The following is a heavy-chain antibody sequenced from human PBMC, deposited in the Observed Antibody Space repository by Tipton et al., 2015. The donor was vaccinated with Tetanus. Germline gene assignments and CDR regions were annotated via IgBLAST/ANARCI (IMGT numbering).Heavy chain of an antibody. CDR2: ISPFNENV. CDR3: ARGRGLGPHEYFEH. Sequence: QLVQSGGEVKKPGASVKVSCKASGYTFIHYGVNWVRQAPGQGLEWMGWISPFNENVNYAEKFQGRLTMTTDRSTATVYMDLRSLGSDDTAVYYCARGRGLGPHEYFEHWGQGTLGTVSS. J-gene: IGHJ5*02. D-gene: IGHD3/OR15-3a*01. CDR1: GYTFIHYG. V-gene: IGHV1-18*01.